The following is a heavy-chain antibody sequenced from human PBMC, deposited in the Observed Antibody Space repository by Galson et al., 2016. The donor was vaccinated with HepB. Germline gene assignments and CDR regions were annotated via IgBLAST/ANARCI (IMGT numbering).Heavy chain of an antibody. CDR3: ARRHSYFDY. D-gene: IGHD4-11*01. CDR1: GYTFTSFW. CDR2: IFTADSDT. Sequence: QSGAEVKEPGESLRISCQGSGYTFTSFWIDWVRQKPGKGLEWMGAIFTADSDTRYSPSFQGQVTISVDVSINTAYLQWSSLEASDTAMYYCARRHSYFDYWGRGTVVTVSS. J-gene: IGHJ4*02. V-gene: IGHV5-51*01.